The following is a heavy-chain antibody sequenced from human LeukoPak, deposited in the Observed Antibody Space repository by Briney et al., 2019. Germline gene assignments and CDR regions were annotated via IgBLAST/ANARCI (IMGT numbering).Heavy chain of an antibody. Sequence: PGGSLRLSCAASGFTFSSHGMHWVRQAPGKGLEWVAVISYDGSNKYYADSVKGRFTISRDNSKNTLYLQMNSLRAEDTAVYYCAKDRYYFDYWGQGTLVTVSS. V-gene: IGHV3-30*18. J-gene: IGHJ4*02. CDR1: GFTFSSHG. CDR3: AKDRYYFDY. CDR2: ISYDGSNK.